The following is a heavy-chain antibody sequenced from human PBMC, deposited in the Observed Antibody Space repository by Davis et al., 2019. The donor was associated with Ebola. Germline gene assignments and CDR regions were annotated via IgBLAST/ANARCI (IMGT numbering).Heavy chain of an antibody. V-gene: IGHV1-2*02. J-gene: IGHJ6*02. CDR3: ARDVQPHYDFWSGSNYGMDV. Sequence: ASVKVSCKASGYTFTGYYMHWVRQAPGQGLEWMGSINCNNGGTNYVQKLQGRVTMTRDTSIGTAYMELSRLRSDDTAVCYCARDVQPHYDFWSGSNYGMDVWGQGTTVTVSS. CDR1: GYTFTGYY. CDR2: INCNNGGT. D-gene: IGHD3-3*01.